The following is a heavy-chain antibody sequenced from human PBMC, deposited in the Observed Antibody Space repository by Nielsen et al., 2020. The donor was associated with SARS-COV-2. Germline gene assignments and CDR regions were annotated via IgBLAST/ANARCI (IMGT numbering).Heavy chain of an antibody. CDR2: ISYDGSNK. J-gene: IGHJ5*02. CDR3: AKDRGYLWFDP. D-gene: IGHD3-10*01. CDR1: GFTFSSYG. V-gene: IGHV3-30*18. Sequence: GESLKISCAASGFTFSSYGMHWVRQAPGKGLEWVAVISYDGSNKYYADSVKGRFTISRDNSKNTLYLQMNSLRAEDTAVYYCAKDRGYLWFDPWGQGTLVTVS.